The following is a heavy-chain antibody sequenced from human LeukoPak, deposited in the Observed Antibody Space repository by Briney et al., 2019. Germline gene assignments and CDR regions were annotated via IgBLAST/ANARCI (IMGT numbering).Heavy chain of an antibody. D-gene: IGHD2-8*01. CDR3: ANSVGSSNSNFDC. V-gene: IGHV3-23*01. J-gene: IGHJ4*02. Sequence: GGSLRLSCAASGFSLSSVAMMWVRRAPGQGLEWVSAITDSRRTTYYADSVKGRFTTSRDNSKNTIYLQMNGLRAEDTAVYFCANSVGSSNSNFDCWGQGTLVTVSS. CDR2: ITDSRRTT. CDR1: GFSLSSVA.